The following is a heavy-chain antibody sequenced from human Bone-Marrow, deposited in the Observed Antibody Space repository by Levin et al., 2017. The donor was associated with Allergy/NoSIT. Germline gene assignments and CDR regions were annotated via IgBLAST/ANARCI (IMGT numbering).Heavy chain of an antibody. D-gene: IGHD3-10*01. J-gene: IGHJ6*02. CDR3: ATVEAELDYGMDV. CDR1: GGTFSSYG. Sequence: SVKVSCKASGGTFSSYGISWVRQAPGQGLEWMGRTILLLGIANYALKFQGRVTITADKSTATAYMELSSLRSEDTAVYYCATVEAELDYGMDVWGQGTTVTVSS. CDR2: TILLLGIA. V-gene: IGHV1-69*04.